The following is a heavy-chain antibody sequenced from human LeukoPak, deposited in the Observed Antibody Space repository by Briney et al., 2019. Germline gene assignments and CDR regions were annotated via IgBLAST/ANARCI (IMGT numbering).Heavy chain of an antibody. D-gene: IGHD2-2*01. V-gene: IGHV3-74*01. Sequence: GGSLRLSCAASGFTFSSYWMHWVRQAPGKGLVWVSRINTDGSSTSYADSVKGRFTISRDNAKNTLYLQMNSLRAEDTAVYYCAREAGDCSSTSCYYWFEAWGQGTLVTVSS. CDR2: INTDGSST. CDR3: AREAGDCSSTSCYYWFEA. CDR1: GFTFSSYW. J-gene: IGHJ5*02.